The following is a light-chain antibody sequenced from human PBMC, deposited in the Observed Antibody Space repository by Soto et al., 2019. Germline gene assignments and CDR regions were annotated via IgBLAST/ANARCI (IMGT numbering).Light chain of an antibody. CDR3: GPYTTTDSPFV. Sequence: QSALGQPSSVSGSPGQSITISCTGTSTEVGGYNYVSWSQHHPGKGPKLIIYEVNNRPSGVSDRSSGSKSGNKASLTISNLEPEDESAYYCGPYTTTDSPFVFAT. V-gene: IGLV2-14*01. CDR1: STEVGGYNY. J-gene: IGLJ1*01. CDR2: EVN.